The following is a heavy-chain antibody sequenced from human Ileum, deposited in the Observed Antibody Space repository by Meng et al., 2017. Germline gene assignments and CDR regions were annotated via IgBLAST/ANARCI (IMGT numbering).Heavy chain of an antibody. CDR1: GGSISSYY. J-gene: IGHJ4*02. CDR2: IAYSGST. Sequence: QVKLQESGPELVKPSETLSLTCTVSGGSISSYYWSWIRQPPGKGLEWIGYIAYSGSTNYNPSFKSRVTISVDTSKNQFSLNLSSVTAADTAVYYCARRSERWLQPEYWGQGTLVTVSS. D-gene: IGHD5-24*01. CDR3: ARRSERWLQPEY. V-gene: IGHV4-59*08.